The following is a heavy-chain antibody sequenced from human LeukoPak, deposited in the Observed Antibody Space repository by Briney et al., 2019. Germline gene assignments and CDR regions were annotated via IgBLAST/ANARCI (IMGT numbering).Heavy chain of an antibody. Sequence: KPSETLSLTCTVSGGSISSYYWSWIRQPPGKGLEWIGYIYYSGSTNYNPSLKSRVTISVDTSKNQFSLKLSPVTAADTAVYYCARGGVVDAFDIWGQGTMVTVSS. J-gene: IGHJ3*02. V-gene: IGHV4-59*01. CDR2: IYYSGST. D-gene: IGHD2-15*01. CDR3: ARGGVVDAFDI. CDR1: GGSISSYY.